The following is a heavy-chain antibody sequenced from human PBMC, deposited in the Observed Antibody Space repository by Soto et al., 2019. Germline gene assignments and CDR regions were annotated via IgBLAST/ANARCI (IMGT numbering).Heavy chain of an antibody. CDR3: AREGAGWFGDY. CDR1: GYTFTSYY. D-gene: IGHD3-10*01. Sequence: QVQLVQSGAEVKKPGASVKVSCKASGYTFTSYYMHWVRQAPGQGLEWMGIINPSGGSTSYAQKFQGRVTMTRDTSTSAVYVELSSMRSEDTAGYYCAREGAGWFGDYWGQRTLVTVSS. J-gene: IGHJ4*02. V-gene: IGHV1-46*01. CDR2: INPSGGST.